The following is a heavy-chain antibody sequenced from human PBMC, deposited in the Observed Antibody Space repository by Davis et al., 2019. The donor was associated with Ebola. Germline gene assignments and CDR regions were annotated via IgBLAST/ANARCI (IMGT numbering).Heavy chain of an antibody. V-gene: IGHV1-18*04. CDR3: ARDLELRSYYYGMDV. Sequence: AASVKVSCKASGYTFTSYGISWVRQAPGQGLEWMGWISAYNGNTNYAQKLQGRVTMTTDTSTSTVYMELRSLRSDDTAVYYCARDLELRSYYYGMDVWGQGTTVTVSS. D-gene: IGHD1-7*01. CDR2: ISAYNGNT. CDR1: GYTFTSYG. J-gene: IGHJ6*02.